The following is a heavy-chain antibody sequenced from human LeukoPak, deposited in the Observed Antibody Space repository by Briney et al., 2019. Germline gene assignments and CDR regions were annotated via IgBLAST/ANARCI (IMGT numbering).Heavy chain of an antibody. V-gene: IGHV3-13*01. D-gene: IGHD6-19*01. J-gene: IGHJ4*02. Sequence: GGSLRLSCAGSGFTFIDYDMHWVRHVIGKGLEWVSAIGIRGDTHYSGSVKGRFTISRENAESSLYLQMNSLRAEDTAVYYCARGGIQVSGIDEFDYWGQGTLVTVSS. CDR3: ARGGIQVSGIDEFDY. CDR1: GFTFIDYD. CDR2: IGIRGDT.